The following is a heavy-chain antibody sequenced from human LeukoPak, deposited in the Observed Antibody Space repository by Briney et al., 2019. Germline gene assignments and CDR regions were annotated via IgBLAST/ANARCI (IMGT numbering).Heavy chain of an antibody. CDR2: IYYSGST. CDR3: ARRAMSSGYDGWYFDL. D-gene: IGHD3-22*01. CDR1: GGSISSSSYY. V-gene: IGHV4-39*01. J-gene: IGHJ2*01. Sequence: SETLSLTCTVSGGSISSSSYYWGWIRQPPGKGLEWIGSIYYSGSTNYNPSLKSRVTISADTSKNQFSLKLSSVTAADSAVYYCARRAMSSGYDGWYFDLWGRGTLVTVSS.